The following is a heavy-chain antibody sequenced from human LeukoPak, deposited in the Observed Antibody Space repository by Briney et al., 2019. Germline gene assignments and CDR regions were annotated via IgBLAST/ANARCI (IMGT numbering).Heavy chain of an antibody. Sequence: GGSLRLSCAASGFTFVTYAMSWVRQAPGKGLEWVSVISASGDITSYADSVKGRLTISRDNSKNTVYLQMNSLRVEDTAVYYCAKDCIPRRGSGNYFDYWGQGTLVTVSS. V-gene: IGHV3-23*01. CDR2: ISASGDIT. J-gene: IGHJ4*02. CDR1: GFTFVTYA. D-gene: IGHD3-10*01. CDR3: AKDCIPRRGSGNYFDY.